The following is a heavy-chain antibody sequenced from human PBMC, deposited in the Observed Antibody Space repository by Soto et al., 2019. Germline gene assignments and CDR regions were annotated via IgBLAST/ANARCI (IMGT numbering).Heavy chain of an antibody. Sequence: SETLSLTCAVYGGSFSGYYWSWIRQPPGKGLEWIGEINHSGSTNYNPSLKSRVTISVDTSKNQFSLKLSSVTAADTAVYYCAREELLSNLFDPSGQGTLVTVSS. CDR2: INHSGST. D-gene: IGHD3-10*01. J-gene: IGHJ5*02. V-gene: IGHV4-34*01. CDR1: GGSFSGYY. CDR3: AREELLSNLFDP.